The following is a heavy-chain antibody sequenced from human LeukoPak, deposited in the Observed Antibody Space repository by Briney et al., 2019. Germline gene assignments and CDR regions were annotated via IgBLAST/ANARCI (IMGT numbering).Heavy chain of an antibody. J-gene: IGHJ6*03. Sequence: PSETLSLTCTVSGGSISSYYWSWIRQPPGKGLEWIGYIYYSGRTNYNPSLKSRVTISIDTSKNQFSLELSSVTAADTAVYYCARVRWDGSGNYYSDYYYYMDVWGKGTTVTISS. CDR3: ARVRWDGSGNYYSDYYYYMDV. V-gene: IGHV4-59*01. CDR2: IYYSGRT. D-gene: IGHD3-10*01. CDR1: GGSISSYY.